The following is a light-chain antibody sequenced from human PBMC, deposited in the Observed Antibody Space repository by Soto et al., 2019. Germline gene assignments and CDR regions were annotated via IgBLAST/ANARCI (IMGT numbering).Light chain of an antibody. CDR1: QSVSSN. V-gene: IGKV3-15*01. CDR2: GAS. J-gene: IGKJ1*01. CDR3: QQYKNWPRT. Sequence: EIVMTQSPATLSVSPGERATLSCRASQSVSSNLAWYQQKPGQAPRLLIYGASTRATGIPARLSGSGSGTEFTLTISSLQSEDFAVYYCQQYKNWPRTFGQGTKVDIK.